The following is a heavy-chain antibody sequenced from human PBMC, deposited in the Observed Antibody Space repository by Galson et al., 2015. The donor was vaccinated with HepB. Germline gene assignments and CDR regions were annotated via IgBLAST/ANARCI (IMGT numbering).Heavy chain of an antibody. V-gene: IGHV3-49*04. J-gene: IGHJ4*02. D-gene: IGHD5-12*01. CDR1: GFIFSNYG. CDR3: TGDRKGGYGPFDY. Sequence: SLRLSCAASGFIFSNYGMHWVRQAPGKGLEWVGSIRSKAYGGTTEYVASVKRRFTISRHDSKSIAYLQINSLKTEDTAVYYCTGDRKGGYGPFDYWGQGTLVTVSS. CDR2: IRSKAYGGTT.